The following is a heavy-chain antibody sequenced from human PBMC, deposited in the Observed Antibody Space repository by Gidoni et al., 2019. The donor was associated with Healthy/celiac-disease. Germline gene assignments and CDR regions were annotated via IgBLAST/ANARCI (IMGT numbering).Heavy chain of an antibody. V-gene: IGHV3-23*01. Sequence: EVQLFESAGAFLQPAVSLRLSCPASGFTFSSDAMSWVRQAPGKGLEWVSAISGSGGSTYYADSVKGRLTISRDNSKNTLYLQMNSLRAEDTAVYYCAKDQERVDAFDIWGQGTMVTVSS. CDR1: GFTFSSDA. D-gene: IGHD1-26*01. CDR3: AKDQERVDAFDI. J-gene: IGHJ3*02. CDR2: ISGSGGST.